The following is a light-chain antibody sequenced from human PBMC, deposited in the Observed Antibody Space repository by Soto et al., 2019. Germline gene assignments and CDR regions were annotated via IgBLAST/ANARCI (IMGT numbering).Light chain of an antibody. CDR2: ETS. CDR3: QSYDASLTGYVV. CDR1: SSSIGAGYD. Sequence: SVLTQPPSVSGAPGQRVTISCTGSSSSIGAGYDVHWYQQLPGTAPKLLIYETSSRPSGVPDRFSGSKSGTSASLAITGLQAEDEADYYCQSYDASLTGYVVFGGGTKVTVL. J-gene: IGLJ2*01. V-gene: IGLV1-40*01.